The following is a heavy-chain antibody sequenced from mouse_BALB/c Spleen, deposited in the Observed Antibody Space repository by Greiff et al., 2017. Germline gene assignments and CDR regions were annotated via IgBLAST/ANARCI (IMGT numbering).Heavy chain of an antibody. V-gene: IGHV14-3*02. CDR2: IDPANGNT. D-gene: IGHD1-1*01. J-gene: IGHJ1*01. CDR3: ARKNYGSSPYWYFDV. Sequence: EVKLQQSGAELVKPGASVKLSCTASGFNIKDTYMHWVKQRPEQGLEWIGRIDPANGNTKYDPKFQGKATITADTSSNTAYLQLSSLTSEDTAVYYCARKNYGSSPYWYFDVWGAGTTVTVSS. CDR1: GFNIKDTY.